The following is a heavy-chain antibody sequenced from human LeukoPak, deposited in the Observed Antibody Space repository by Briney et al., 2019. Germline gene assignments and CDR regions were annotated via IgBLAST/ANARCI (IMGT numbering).Heavy chain of an antibody. J-gene: IGHJ6*02. Sequence: SETLSLTCTVSGGSISSYYWSWIRQPPGKGLEWIGYIYYSGSTNYNPSLKSRVTISVDTSKNQFSLKLSSVTAADTAVYYCARDQGGYSSPMDVWGQGTTVTVSS. CDR3: ARDQGGYSSPMDV. D-gene: IGHD6-13*01. CDR2: IYYSGST. CDR1: GGSISSYY. V-gene: IGHV4-59*01.